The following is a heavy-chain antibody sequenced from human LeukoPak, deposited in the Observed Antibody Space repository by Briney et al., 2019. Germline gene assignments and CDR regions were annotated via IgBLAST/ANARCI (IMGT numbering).Heavy chain of an antibody. V-gene: IGHV4-39*01. Sequence: PSEALSLTCTVSGGSISSTSYYWDWIRQPPGKGLEWIGSIYYTGSTYYNPSLKSRVTISVDTSKNQFSLKLSSVTAADTAVYYCARRRSCYFDYWGQGTLVTVSS. CDR2: IYYTGST. CDR1: GGSISSTSYY. J-gene: IGHJ4*02. CDR3: ARRRSCYFDY.